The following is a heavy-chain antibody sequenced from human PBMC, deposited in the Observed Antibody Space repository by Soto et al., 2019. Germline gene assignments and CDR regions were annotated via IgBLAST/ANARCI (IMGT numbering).Heavy chain of an antibody. CDR2: ISGSGGST. Sequence: GGSLRLSCAASGFTFSSYAMSWVRQAPGKGLEWVSAISGSGGSTYYADSVKGRFTISRDNSKNTLYLQMNSLRAEDTAVYYCAKEAIVVVPAARHDAFDIWGQGTMVTVSS. V-gene: IGHV3-23*01. CDR3: AKEAIVVVPAARHDAFDI. J-gene: IGHJ3*02. CDR1: GFTFSSYA. D-gene: IGHD2-2*01.